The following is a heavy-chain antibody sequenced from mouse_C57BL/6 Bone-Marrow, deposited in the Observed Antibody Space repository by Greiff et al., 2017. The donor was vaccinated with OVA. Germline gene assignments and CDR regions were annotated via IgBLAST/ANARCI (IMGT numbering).Heavy chain of an antibody. Sequence: VQLQQSGAELVRPGTSVKVSCKASGYAFTNYLIEWVKQRPGQGLEWIGVINPGSGGTNYNEKFKGKATLTADKSSSTAYMQLSSLTSEDSAVYFCARGIYYGNYDYWGQGTTLTVSS. CDR1: GYAFTNYL. J-gene: IGHJ2*01. CDR3: ARGIYYGNYDY. D-gene: IGHD2-1*01. CDR2: INPGSGGT. V-gene: IGHV1-54*01.